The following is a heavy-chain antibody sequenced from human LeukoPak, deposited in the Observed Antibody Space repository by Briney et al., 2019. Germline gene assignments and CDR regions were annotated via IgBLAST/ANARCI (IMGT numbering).Heavy chain of an antibody. CDR3: ARPHYDFWSGYYTSAFDI. CDR2: INHSRST. V-gene: IGHV4-34*01. J-gene: IGHJ3*02. Sequence: SETLSLTCAVYGGSFSGYYWSWIRQPPGKGLEWIGEINHSRSTNYNPSLKSRVTISVDTSKDQFSLKLSSVTAADTAVYYCARPHYDFWSGYYTSAFDIWGQGTMVTVSS. D-gene: IGHD3-3*01. CDR1: GGSFSGYY.